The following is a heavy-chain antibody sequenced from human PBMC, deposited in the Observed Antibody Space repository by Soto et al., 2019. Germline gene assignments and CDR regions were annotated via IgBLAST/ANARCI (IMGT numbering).Heavy chain of an antibody. CDR1: GYSFTSYW. CDR2: IYPGDSDT. CDR3: ARREYYYDSSRYYFDY. D-gene: IGHD3-22*01. Sequence: PGESLKISCKGSGYSFTSYWIGWVRQMPGKGLEWMGIIYPGDSDTRYSPSFQGQVTISADKSISTAYLQWSSLKASDTAMYYCARREYYYDSSRYYFDYWGQGTLVTVST. V-gene: IGHV5-51*01. J-gene: IGHJ4*02.